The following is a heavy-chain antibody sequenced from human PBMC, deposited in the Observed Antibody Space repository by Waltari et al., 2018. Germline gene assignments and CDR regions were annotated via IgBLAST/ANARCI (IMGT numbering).Heavy chain of an antibody. Sequence: QLQLQESGPRLVRPSETLSLICRLSGVHITSNTHYWAWIRQSPGQGLEWIGTVSYSGTTYISPSLKSRVSVSRDTSKNQVSLILGSVTAADMAVYYCATYIGASVGTAAFDVWGQGTMVTVSS. J-gene: IGHJ3*01. CDR2: VSYSGTT. CDR3: ATYIGASVGTAAFDV. D-gene: IGHD5-12*01. CDR1: GVHITSNTHY. V-gene: IGHV4-39*01.